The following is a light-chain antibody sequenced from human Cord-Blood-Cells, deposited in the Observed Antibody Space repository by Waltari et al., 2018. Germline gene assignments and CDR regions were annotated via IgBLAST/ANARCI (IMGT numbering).Light chain of an antibody. Sequence: SYELTQPPSVSVSPGQTARITCLGDALPKKYAYWYQQKSGQAHVLVIYEDSKRPSGIPERFSGSSSGTMATLTISGAQVEDEADYYCYSTDSSGNHYVFGTGTKVTVL. CDR1: ALPKKY. CDR2: EDS. J-gene: IGLJ1*01. CDR3: YSTDSSGNHYV. V-gene: IGLV3-10*01.